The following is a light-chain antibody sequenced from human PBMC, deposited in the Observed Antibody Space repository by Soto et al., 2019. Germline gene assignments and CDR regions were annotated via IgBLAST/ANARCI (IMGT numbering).Light chain of an antibody. CDR2: DAS. J-gene: IGKJ2*01. CDR3: QQYYGTPYT. CDR1: QSVGST. Sequence: EKVMTQSPATLSVSPGERATLSCRASQSVGSTLAWYQQKPGQPPRLLIYDASTRATGIPARFSGSGSGTEFTLTISSLQSDDVAVYYCQQYYGTPYTFGQGTKLEI. V-gene: IGKV3-15*01.